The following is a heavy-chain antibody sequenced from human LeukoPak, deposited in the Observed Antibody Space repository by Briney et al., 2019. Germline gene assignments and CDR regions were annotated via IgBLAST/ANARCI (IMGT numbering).Heavy chain of an antibody. Sequence: GASVKVSCKASGYPFRDYQMHWVRQAPGQGLEWMGWINPNSGGTNYAQNQGRVTMTRDTSISTAYMELSRLRSDDTAVYYCARGWYDFWSGYWPGGYWGQGTLVTVSS. CDR2: INPNSGGT. CDR1: GYPFRDYQ. V-gene: IGHV1-2*02. CDR3: ARGWYDFWSGYWPGGY. D-gene: IGHD3-3*01. J-gene: IGHJ4*02.